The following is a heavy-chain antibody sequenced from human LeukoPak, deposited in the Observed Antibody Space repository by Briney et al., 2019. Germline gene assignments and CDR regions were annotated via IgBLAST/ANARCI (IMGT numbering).Heavy chain of an antibody. J-gene: IGHJ4*02. CDR2: IYYSGGT. Sequence: SETLSLTCTVSGGSISHYYWSWIRQPPGKGLEWIGYIYYSGGTSYNPSLKSRVTISVDTSKNQFSLKLSSVTAADTAVYYCARLPRFGELPDYWGQGTLVTVSS. CDR1: GGSISHYY. D-gene: IGHD3-10*02. CDR3: ARLPRFGELPDY. V-gene: IGHV4-59*08.